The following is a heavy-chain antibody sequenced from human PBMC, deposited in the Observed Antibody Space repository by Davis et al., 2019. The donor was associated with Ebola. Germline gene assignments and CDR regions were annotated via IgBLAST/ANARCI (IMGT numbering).Heavy chain of an antibody. Sequence: PGGSLRLSCAASGFTFSNYYMNWVRQAPGKGLEWVANINHDGSERYYVDSVKGRFTISRDNAKNSLILQMNSLRAEDTAVYFCAKEHSEYSDFWNGYWDYWGLGALVTVSS. J-gene: IGHJ4*02. V-gene: IGHV3-7*01. D-gene: IGHD3/OR15-3a*01. CDR1: GFTFSNYY. CDR3: AKEHSEYSDFWNGYWDY. CDR2: INHDGSER.